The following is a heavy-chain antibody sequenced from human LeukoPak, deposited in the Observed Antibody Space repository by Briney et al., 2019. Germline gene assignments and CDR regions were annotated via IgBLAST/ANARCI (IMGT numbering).Heavy chain of an antibody. CDR1: GFTFSSYS. CDR2: ISSSSNYI. V-gene: IGHV3-21*01. CDR3: ARSKPWGYCSGGSCYPTYYFYYYMDV. J-gene: IGHJ6*03. Sequence: GGSLRLSCAASGFTFSSYSMNWVRQAPGRGLEWVSSISSSSNYIYYVDSVKGRFTISRDNAKNSLFLQMNSLRAEDTAVYFCARSKPWGYCSGGSCYPTYYFYYYMDVWGKGTTVTVSS. D-gene: IGHD2-15*01.